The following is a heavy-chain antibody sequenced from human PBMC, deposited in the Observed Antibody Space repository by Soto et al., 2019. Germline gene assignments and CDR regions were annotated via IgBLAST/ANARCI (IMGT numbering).Heavy chain of an antibody. Sequence: QVKLVQSGAEVKKPGASVTVSCKSSGYTFTSYGISWVRQAPGQGLEWMGWINTYKVDAEYVQKLQGRVTMTTDTSTSTAYMELRMLISDDTAVYYCARDDGSGGMDVWGQGTTVTVSS. D-gene: IGHD3-3*01. CDR2: INTYKVDA. V-gene: IGHV1-18*04. J-gene: IGHJ6*02. CDR3: ARDDGSGGMDV. CDR1: GYTFTSYG.